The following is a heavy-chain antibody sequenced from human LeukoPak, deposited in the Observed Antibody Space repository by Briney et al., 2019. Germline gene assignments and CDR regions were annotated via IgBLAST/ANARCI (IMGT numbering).Heavy chain of an antibody. D-gene: IGHD1-7*01. V-gene: IGHV3-64*01. CDR1: GFTFSSYA. Sequence: GGSLRLSCAASGFTFSSYAMHWVRQAPGKGLEYVSAISSNGGSTYYANSVKGRFTISRDNSKNTLYLQMNSLRAEDTAVYYCAKDDLGTTLDYWGQGTLVTVSS. J-gene: IGHJ4*02. CDR3: AKDDLGTTLDY. CDR2: ISSNGGST.